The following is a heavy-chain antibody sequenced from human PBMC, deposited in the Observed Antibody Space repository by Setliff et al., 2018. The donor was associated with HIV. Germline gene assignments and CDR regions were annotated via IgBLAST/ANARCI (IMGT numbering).Heavy chain of an antibody. J-gene: IGHJ6*03. CDR1: GGSFTAYY. CDR2: IHHGGST. Sequence: TSETLSLTCAVYGGSFTAYYWTWIRQPPGKGLEWIGEIHHGGSTNYMPSLKNRVTISVDTSKNQFSLTLRSLTAADTAVYYCARGDGTKYYYYYYMDVWGKGTTVTVSS. D-gene: IGHD1-7*01. V-gene: IGHV4-34*01. CDR3: ARGDGTKYYYYYYMDV.